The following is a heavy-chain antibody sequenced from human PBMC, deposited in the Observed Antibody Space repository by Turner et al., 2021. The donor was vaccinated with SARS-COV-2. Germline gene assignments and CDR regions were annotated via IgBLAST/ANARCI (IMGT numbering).Heavy chain of an antibody. CDR1: VYTFTTYD. Sequence: QVQLVQSGAEVTTPGSSVTVSCQASVYTFTTYDINWVRQAAGQGLEWMGWMNPNSGHTAYAQKFQGRVTITRKTSISTVYMELSSLRSDDTAVYYCAGRDSNGYVGAFDMWGQGTMVTVSS. CDR2: MNPNSGHT. CDR3: AGRDSNGYVGAFDM. V-gene: IGHV1-8*03. J-gene: IGHJ3*02. D-gene: IGHD4-4*01.